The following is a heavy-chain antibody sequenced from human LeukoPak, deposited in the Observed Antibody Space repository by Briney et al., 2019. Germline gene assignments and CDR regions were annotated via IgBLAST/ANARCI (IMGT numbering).Heavy chain of an antibody. V-gene: IGHV4-4*07. CDR2: IYTSGST. J-gene: IGHJ4*02. CDR1: GGSISSYY. D-gene: IGHD3-16*01. Sequence: SETLSLTCTVSGGSISSYYWSWIRQPAGKGLEWIGRIYTSGSTNYNPSLKSRVTMSVDTSKNQFSLNLISVTAADTAVYYYGRNDNGEPSMIYGGQGTLVTGSS. CDR3: GRNDNGEPSMIY.